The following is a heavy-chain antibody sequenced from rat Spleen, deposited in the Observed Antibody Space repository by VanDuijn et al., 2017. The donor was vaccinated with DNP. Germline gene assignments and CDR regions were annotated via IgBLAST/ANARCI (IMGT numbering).Heavy chain of an antibody. J-gene: IGHJ2*01. D-gene: IGHD1-5*01. Sequence: EVQLQESGPGLVKPSQSLSLTCSVTGYSITSNYWGWIRKFPGNKMEWVGHISYSGSTSSNPSLKSRISITRDTSKNQFFLHLNSVTTEDTATYYCARWYNYFDYWGQGVMVTVSS. CDR2: ISYSGST. V-gene: IGHV3-1*01. CDR3: ARWYNYFDY. CDR1: GYSITSNY.